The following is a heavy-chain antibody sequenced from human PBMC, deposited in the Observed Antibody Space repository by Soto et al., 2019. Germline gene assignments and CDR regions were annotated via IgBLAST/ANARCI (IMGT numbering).Heavy chain of an antibody. V-gene: IGHV1-18*01. J-gene: IGHJ6*02. CDR1: GYTFTRYG. CDR2: INTYNGNT. Sequence: QVQLVQSGAEVKNPGASVKVSCKASGYTFTRYGIGWARQAPGQGLEWMGWINTYNGNTNYAQNVQGRVILTTDTSTSTAYMGLRSLRSNDTAIYYCAMVDVYVTPSPQDVWGQGTTVIVSS. CDR3: AMVDVYVTPSPQDV. D-gene: IGHD3-16*01.